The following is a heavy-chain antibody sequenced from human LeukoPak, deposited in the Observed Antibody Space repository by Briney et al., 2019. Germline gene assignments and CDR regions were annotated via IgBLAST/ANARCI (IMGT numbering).Heavy chain of an antibody. CDR2: LNPNSGGT. D-gene: IGHD6-13*01. CDR1: GYTFTAYY. CDR3: ARGIALPGAKFFDS. V-gene: IGHV1-2*02. J-gene: IGHJ4*02. Sequence: ASVKVSCKASGYTFTAYYIHWLRQAPGQGFEWMGWLNPNSGGTNYAQKFQGRVTMTRDTSISTAYMELTRLTSDDTAVYFCARGIALPGAKFFDSWGQGTLITVSS.